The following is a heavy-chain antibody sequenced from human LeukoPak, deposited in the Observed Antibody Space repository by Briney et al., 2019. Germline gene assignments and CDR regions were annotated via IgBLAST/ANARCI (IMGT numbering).Heavy chain of an antibody. Sequence: GGSLRLSCAASGFTFSNYAMSWVRQAPGKGLEWVSAISGNGGSTYYADSVKGRFTISRDNSKNTLYLQMNSLKAEDTAVYYCAKISPYGGNSAWGQGTLVTVSS. J-gene: IGHJ4*02. CDR1: GFTFSNYA. CDR3: AKISPYGGNSA. D-gene: IGHD4-23*01. V-gene: IGHV3-23*01. CDR2: ISGNGGST.